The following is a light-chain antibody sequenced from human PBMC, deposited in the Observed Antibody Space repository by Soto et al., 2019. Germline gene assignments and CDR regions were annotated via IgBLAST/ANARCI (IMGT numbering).Light chain of an antibody. V-gene: IGKV3-20*01. J-gene: IGKJ1*01. CDR2: GAS. Sequence: EIVMTQSPGTLSLSPGETATLSCRASQSVSSNYVAWFHQKPGQAPRLLIYGASSRATGVPDRFSASGSGTDFTLTISSLQSEDFAVYYCQQFRNWPWTFGQGTKVEVK. CDR1: QSVSSNY. CDR3: QQFRNWPWT.